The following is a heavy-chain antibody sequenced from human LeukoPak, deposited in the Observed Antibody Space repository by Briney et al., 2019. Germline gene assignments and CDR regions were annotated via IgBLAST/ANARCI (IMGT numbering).Heavy chain of an antibody. CDR2: IFYTGKI. D-gene: IGHD3-16*01. J-gene: IGHJ4*02. CDR1: GDSITTEHYW. Sequence: SETLSLTCDVSGDSITTEHYWWGWLRQPPGKGLEWIAIIFYTGKIHDNPSLRNRISMSVDTSRDQFSLRLSAVTAADTAVYYCARQLGVGVWALDRWGQGTLVTVSS. CDR3: ARQLGVGVWALDR. V-gene: IGHV4-39*01.